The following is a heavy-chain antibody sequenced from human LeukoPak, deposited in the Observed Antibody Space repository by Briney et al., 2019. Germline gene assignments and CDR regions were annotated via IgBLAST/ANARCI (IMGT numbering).Heavy chain of an antibody. CDR2: INHSGST. J-gene: IGHJ4*02. Sequence: SETLSLTCTVSGGSISNYYWNWIRQPPGKGLEWIGEINHSGSTNYNPSLKSRVTISVDTSKNQFSLKLSSVTAADTAVYYCARRVAGPPNSSGWYYFDYWGQGTLVTVSS. CDR1: GGSISNYY. V-gene: IGHV4-34*01. CDR3: ARRVAGPPNSSGWYYFDY. D-gene: IGHD6-19*01.